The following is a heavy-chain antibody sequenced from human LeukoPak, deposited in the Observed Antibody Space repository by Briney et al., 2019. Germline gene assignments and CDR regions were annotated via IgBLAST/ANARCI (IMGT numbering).Heavy chain of an antibody. Sequence: ASVKVSCKASEYTIRNYYMHWVRQAPGQGLEWMGLINPRDESIDYAQNLEGRVTVTRDTSTSTVYLELTSLRSDDTAVYYCARELIGGGKAFDYWGQRTLVIVSS. CDR2: INPRDESI. J-gene: IGHJ4*02. V-gene: IGHV1-46*01. CDR1: EYTIRNYY. D-gene: IGHD4-23*01. CDR3: ARELIGGGKAFDY.